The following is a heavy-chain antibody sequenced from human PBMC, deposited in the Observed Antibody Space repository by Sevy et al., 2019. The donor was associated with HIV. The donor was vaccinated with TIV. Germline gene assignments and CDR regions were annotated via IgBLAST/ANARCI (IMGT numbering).Heavy chain of an antibody. CDR3: AKGGGGHYDPDEIGYYFYYYNMDV. J-gene: IGHJ6*03. Sequence: GGSLRLSCAVSGFSFDSYGMTWVRQAPGKGLEWVSGISGSGTRTYYADSVKGRFIISRDNSKNTLYLQMNSLRSEDKAIYYWAKGGGGHYDPDEIGYYFYYYNMDVWGKGTMVTVSS. CDR2: ISGSGTRT. D-gene: IGHD3-22*01. CDR1: GFSFDSYG. V-gene: IGHV3-23*01.